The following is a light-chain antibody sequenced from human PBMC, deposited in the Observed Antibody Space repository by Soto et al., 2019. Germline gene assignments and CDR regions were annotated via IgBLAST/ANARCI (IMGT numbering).Light chain of an antibody. CDR2: DAS. J-gene: IGKJ5*01. Sequence: DIQITQSPSALSASVGDRFTITCRASQDISDVLNWYQQQPGKAPKVLIYDASKLQTGVPSRFSGRGSGKDFTFTISSLQPDDSGTYYCQQFYDLPITFGQGTRREIK. CDR3: QQFYDLPIT. V-gene: IGKV1-33*01. CDR1: QDISDV.